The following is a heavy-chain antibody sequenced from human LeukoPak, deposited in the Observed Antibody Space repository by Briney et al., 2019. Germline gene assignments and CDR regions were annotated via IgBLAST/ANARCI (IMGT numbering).Heavy chain of an antibody. V-gene: IGHV1-69*04. CDR1: GYTFTSYD. Sequence: SVKVSCKASGYTFTSYDINWVRQAPGQGLEWMGRIIPILGIANYAQKFQGRVTITADKSTSTAYMELSSLRSEDTAVYYCARDPSGYYDSSGYFDWGQGTLVTVSS. J-gene: IGHJ4*02. D-gene: IGHD3-22*01. CDR3: ARDPSGYYDSSGYFD. CDR2: IIPILGIA.